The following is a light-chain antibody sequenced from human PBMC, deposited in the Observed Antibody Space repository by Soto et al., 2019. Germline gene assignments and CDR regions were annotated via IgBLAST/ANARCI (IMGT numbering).Light chain of an antibody. CDR3: QQSYSTPLT. CDR1: QSISTY. J-gene: IGKJ4*01. Sequence: DIQMTQSPSSLSASVGDRVTITCRASQSISTYLNWYQQKPGKAPKLLIFGASSVQSGVPSRFSGSGSGTDFNLTISSLQPEDFATYYCQQSYSTPLTFGGGTKVEIK. V-gene: IGKV1-39*01. CDR2: GAS.